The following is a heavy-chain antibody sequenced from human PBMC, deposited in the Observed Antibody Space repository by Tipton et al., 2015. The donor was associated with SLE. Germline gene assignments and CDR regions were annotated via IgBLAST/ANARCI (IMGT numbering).Heavy chain of an antibody. CDR1: GFTVSNNY. V-gene: IGHV3-11*04. CDR2: ISSSGSSI. J-gene: IGHJ6*03. D-gene: IGHD2-15*01. Sequence: QLVQSGGGLVQPGGSLRLSCAASGFTVSNNYMSWVRQGPGKGLEWVSHISSSGSSIYYADSVKGRFTISRDNAKNSLYLQMNSLRAEDTALYYCARGGVVVWPLPDSYYYMDVWGKGTTVTVSS. CDR3: ARGGVVVWPLPDSYYYMDV.